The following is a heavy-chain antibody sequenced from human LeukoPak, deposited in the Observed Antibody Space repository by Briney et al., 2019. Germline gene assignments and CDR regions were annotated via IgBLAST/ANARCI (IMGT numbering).Heavy chain of an antibody. CDR2: ISGSGGST. Sequence: GGSLRLSCAASGFTFSSYAMSWVRQAPGKGLEWVSAISGSGGSTYYTDSVKGRFTTSRDNSKNTLYLQMNSLRAEDTAVYYCAKGELELTSFDYWGQGTLVTVSS. J-gene: IGHJ4*02. D-gene: IGHD1-7*01. V-gene: IGHV3-23*01. CDR3: AKGELELTSFDY. CDR1: GFTFSSYA.